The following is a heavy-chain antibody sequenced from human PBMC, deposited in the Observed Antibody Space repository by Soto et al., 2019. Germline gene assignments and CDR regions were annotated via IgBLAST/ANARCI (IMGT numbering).Heavy chain of an antibody. CDR3: VRALIIPKWGVTMFAY. CDR2: INAGNGNT. V-gene: IGHV1-3*01. Sequence: QVHLVQSAPAVKRPGASVKVSCQTSGFTFTSHAIQWVRQAPGQRPKWLGWINAGNGNTKYSRRFQGRITITRDTAASTAYMELDSLTSEDTALFYCVRALIIPKWGVTMFAYWGQGTLVTVSS. CDR1: GFTFTSHA. J-gene: IGHJ4*02. D-gene: IGHD7-27*01.